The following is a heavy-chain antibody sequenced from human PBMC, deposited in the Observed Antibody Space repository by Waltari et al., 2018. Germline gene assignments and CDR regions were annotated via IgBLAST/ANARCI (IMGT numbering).Heavy chain of an antibody. V-gene: IGHV1-69*13. Sequence: QVQLVQSGAEVKKPGSSVKVSCKASGGTFSSYAISWVRQAPGQGLEWMGRIILIFGTANYAQKFQGRVTITADKSTSTAYMELSSLRSEDTAVYYCVSNTDFWSGYVDYWGQGTLVTVSS. D-gene: IGHD3-3*01. CDR3: VSNTDFWSGYVDY. J-gene: IGHJ4*02. CDR1: GGTFSSYA. CDR2: IILIFGTA.